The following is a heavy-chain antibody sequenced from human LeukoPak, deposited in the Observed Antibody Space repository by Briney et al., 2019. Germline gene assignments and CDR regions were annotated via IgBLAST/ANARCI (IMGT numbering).Heavy chain of an antibody. CDR2: INHSGGT. Sequence: SETLSLTCAVYGGSFSGFYWTWIRQPPGKGLEWIGEINHSGGTNYNPSLKSRVIISVDTSKNQFSLNLSSVTAADTAVYYCARDVYCTGGSCYYYSMDVWGQGTTVTVSS. V-gene: IGHV4-34*01. CDR3: ARDVYCTGGSCYYYSMDV. D-gene: IGHD2-8*02. CDR1: GGSFSGFY. J-gene: IGHJ6*02.